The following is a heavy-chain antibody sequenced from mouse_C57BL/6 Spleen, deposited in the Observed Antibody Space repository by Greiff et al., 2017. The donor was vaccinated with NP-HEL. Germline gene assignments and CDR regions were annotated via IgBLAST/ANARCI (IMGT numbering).Heavy chain of an antibody. CDR2: LDPETGGT. Sequence: VQLQQSGAELVRPGASVTLSCKASGYTFTDYEMHWVKQTPVHGLEWIGALDPETGGTAYNQKFKGKAILTADKSSSTAYMELRSLTSEDSAVYYCTRFRTYYSNFDYWGQGTTLTVSS. J-gene: IGHJ2*01. CDR1: GYTFTDYE. V-gene: IGHV1-15*01. D-gene: IGHD2-5*01. CDR3: TRFRTYYSNFDY.